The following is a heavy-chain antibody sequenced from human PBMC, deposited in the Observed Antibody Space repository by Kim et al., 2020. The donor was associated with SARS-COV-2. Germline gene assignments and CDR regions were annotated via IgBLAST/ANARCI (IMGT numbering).Heavy chain of an antibody. CDR3: ARDLDLQWLVQPVGGLNYYYGMDV. Sequence: SETLSLTCAVSGGSISSSNWWSWVRQPPGKGLEWIGEIYHSGSTNYNPSLKSRVTISVDKSKNQFSLKLSSVTAADTAVYYCARDLDLQWLVQPVGGLNYYYGMDVWGQGTTVTVSS. CDR2: IYHSGST. CDR1: GGSISSSNW. D-gene: IGHD6-19*01. V-gene: IGHV4-4*02. J-gene: IGHJ6*02.